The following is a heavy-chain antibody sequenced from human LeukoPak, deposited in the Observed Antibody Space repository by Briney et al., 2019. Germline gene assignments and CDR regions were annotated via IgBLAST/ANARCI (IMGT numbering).Heavy chain of an antibody. CDR3: ARDDIVVVPAAMGFDY. CDR2: ISAYNGNT. D-gene: IGHD2-2*01. CDR1: GYTFTSYG. Sequence: ASVKVSCKASGYTFTSYGISWVRQAPGQGLEWMGWISAYNGNTNYAQKLQGRVTMTTDTSTSTAYMELRSLRSDDTAVYHCARDDIVVVPAAMGFDYWGQGTLVTVSS. V-gene: IGHV1-18*04. J-gene: IGHJ4*02.